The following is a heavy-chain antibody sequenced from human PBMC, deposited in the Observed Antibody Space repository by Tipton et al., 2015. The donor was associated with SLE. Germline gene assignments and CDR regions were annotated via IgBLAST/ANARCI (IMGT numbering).Heavy chain of an antibody. Sequence: TLSLTCTVSGGSIGSFYWSWIRQPPGKGLEWIGNIDYTANPNYSPSLKSRVTISIDTSTNHFSLKLRSVTAADTAVYYCARAPGLDRDYYYYYYMDVWGKGTAVTVSS. V-gene: IGHV4-59*01. CDR2: IDYTANP. J-gene: IGHJ6*03. CDR3: ARAPGLDRDYYYYYYMDV. CDR1: GGSIGSFY. D-gene: IGHD3/OR15-3a*01.